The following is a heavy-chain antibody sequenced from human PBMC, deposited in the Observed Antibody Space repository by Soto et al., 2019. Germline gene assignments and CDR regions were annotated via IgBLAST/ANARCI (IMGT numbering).Heavy chain of an antibody. CDR1: GFTFGDYA. CDR3: TRDRRIPQYPGIAAAFPGMDV. CDR2: IRSKAYGGTT. Sequence: KTGGSLRLSCTASGFTFGDYAMSWFRQAPGKGLEWVGFIRSKAYGGTTEYAASVKGRFTISRDDSKSIAYLQMNSLKTEDTAVYYCTRDRRIPQYPGIAAAFPGMDVWGQGTTVTVSS. J-gene: IGHJ6*02. V-gene: IGHV3-49*05. D-gene: IGHD6-13*01.